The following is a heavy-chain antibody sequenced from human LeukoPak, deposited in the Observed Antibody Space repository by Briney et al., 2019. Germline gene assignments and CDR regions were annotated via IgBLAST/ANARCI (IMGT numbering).Heavy chain of an antibody. D-gene: IGHD6-13*01. CDR2: IIPIFGTA. J-gene: IGHJ6*03. CDR3: ARSPTHKAAAGKYYHYFNDV. Sequence: EASVKVSCKASGGTFSSYAISWVRQAPGQGLEWMGGIIPIFGTANYAQKFQGRVTITTDESTSTAYMELSSLRSEDTAVYYCARSPTHKAAAGKYYHYFNDVLGKGTTVTVSS. V-gene: IGHV1-69*05. CDR1: GGTFSSYA.